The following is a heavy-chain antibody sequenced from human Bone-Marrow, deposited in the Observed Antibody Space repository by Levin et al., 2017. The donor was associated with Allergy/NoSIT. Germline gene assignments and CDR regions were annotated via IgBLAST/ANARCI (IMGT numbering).Heavy chain of an antibody. V-gene: IGHV1-8*01. Sequence: ASVKVSCKTSGYTFTSYNVYWVRQATGQGLEWMGYINPNSGNTSYARKFQGRVTMTRNSSITTAYMELSSLRSEDTAMYYCARGDCYSGSCYGPDWFDPWGQGTQVTVSS. D-gene: IGHD2-15*01. CDR3: ARGDCYSGSCYGPDWFDP. CDR2: INPNSGNT. J-gene: IGHJ5*02. CDR1: GYTFTSYN.